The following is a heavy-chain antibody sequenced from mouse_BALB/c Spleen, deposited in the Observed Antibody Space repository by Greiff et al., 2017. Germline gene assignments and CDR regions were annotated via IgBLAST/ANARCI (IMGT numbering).Heavy chain of an antibody. J-gene: IGHJ2*01. V-gene: IGHV1S135*01. CDR2: IDPYYGGT. D-gene: IGHD1-1*01. CDR1: GYSFTGYN. CDR3: AREDGSGYFDY. Sequence: VQLQQSGAELVRPGTSVKISCKASGYSFTGYNMNWVKQSNGKSLEWIGNIDPYYGGTSYNQKFKGKATLTVDKSSSTAYMQLKSLTSEDSAVYYCAREDGSGYFDYWGQGTTLTVSS.